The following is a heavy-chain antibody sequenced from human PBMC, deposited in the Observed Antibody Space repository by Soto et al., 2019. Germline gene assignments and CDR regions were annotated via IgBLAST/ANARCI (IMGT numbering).Heavy chain of an antibody. CDR2: ISYDGSNK. V-gene: IGHV3-30*18. Sequence: GGSLRLSCQASGFNFDNYGMHWVRQAPGKGLEWVAVISYDGSNKYYADSVKGRFTISRDNSKNTLYLQMNSLRAEDTAVYYCAKLESSSRHYGMDVWGQGTTVTVSS. CDR3: AKLESSSRHYGMDV. D-gene: IGHD6-6*01. CDR1: GFNFDNYG. J-gene: IGHJ6*02.